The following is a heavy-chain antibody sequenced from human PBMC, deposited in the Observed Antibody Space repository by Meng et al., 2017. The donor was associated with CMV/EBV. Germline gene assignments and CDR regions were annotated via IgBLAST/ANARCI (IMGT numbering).Heavy chain of an antibody. Sequence: SETLSLTCTVSGGSISSSSYYWGWIRQPPGKGLEWIGSIYYSGSTYYNPSLKSRVTISVDTSKNQFSLKLSSVTAADTAVYYCAKSPARSTSPGDYFDYWGQGTLVTVSS. CDR1: GGSISSSSYY. J-gene: IGHJ4*02. CDR3: AKSPARSTSPGDYFDY. CDR2: IYYSGST. D-gene: IGHD2-2*01. V-gene: IGHV4-39*07.